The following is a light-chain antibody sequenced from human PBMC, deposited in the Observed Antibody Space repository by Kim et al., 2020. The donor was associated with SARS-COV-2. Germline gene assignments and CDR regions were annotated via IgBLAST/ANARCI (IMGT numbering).Light chain of an antibody. J-gene: IGKJ4*01. CDR3: QQSYSAPLT. V-gene: IGKV1-39*01. Sequence: ASVGDIITITCRASQTITTFLNWFYQKPGKPPKLLVYAASSLQIGVPSRFTGSGSGTYFTLTILSLQPEDFGTYYCQQSYSAPLTFGGGTKVDIK. CDR2: AAS. CDR1: QTITTF.